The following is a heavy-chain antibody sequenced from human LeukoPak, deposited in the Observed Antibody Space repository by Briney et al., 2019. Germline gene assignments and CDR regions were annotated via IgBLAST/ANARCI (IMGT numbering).Heavy chain of an antibody. CDR1: GFTFISYW. CDR2: IKQDGSEK. Sequence: GGSLRLSCAASGFTFISYWMSWVRQAPGKGLEWVAKIKQDGSEKNYVDSVKGRFTISIDNAKNSLFVQMNSLRAEDTAVYYCARDGDSSSPPFDYWGQGTLVTVYS. V-gene: IGHV3-7*01. D-gene: IGHD6-6*01. J-gene: IGHJ4*02. CDR3: ARDGDSSSPPFDY.